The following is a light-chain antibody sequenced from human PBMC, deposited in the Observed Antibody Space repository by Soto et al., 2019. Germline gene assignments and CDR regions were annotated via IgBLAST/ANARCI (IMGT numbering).Light chain of an antibody. CDR3: QQSYSTPLT. V-gene: IGKV3-15*01. CDR1: QSVSSD. Sequence: EIVMTQSRATLPVSPRERATLSCRASQSVSSDLAWYHQKPGQAPRLLIYGASTRATGIPARFSGSGYGTDFNLTISSLQTEDFATYDCQQSYSTPLTFGGGTKVDIK. CDR2: GAS. J-gene: IGKJ4*01.